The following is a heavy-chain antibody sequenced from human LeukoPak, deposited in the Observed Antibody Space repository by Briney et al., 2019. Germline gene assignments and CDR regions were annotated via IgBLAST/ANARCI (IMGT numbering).Heavy chain of an antibody. J-gene: IGHJ4*02. V-gene: IGHV3-9*03. D-gene: IGHD6-6*01. Sequence: PGRSLRLSCAASGFTFDDYAMHWVRQAPGKGLEWVSGISWNSGSIGYADSVKGRFTISRDNAKNSLYLQMNSLRAEDMALYYCAKEGYSSSFDYWGQGTLVTVSS. CDR1: GFTFDDYA. CDR2: ISWNSGSI. CDR3: AKEGYSSSFDY.